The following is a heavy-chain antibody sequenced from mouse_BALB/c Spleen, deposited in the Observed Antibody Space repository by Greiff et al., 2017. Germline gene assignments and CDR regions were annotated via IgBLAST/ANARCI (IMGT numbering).Heavy chain of an antibody. V-gene: IGHV1-69*02. CDR1: GYTFTSYW. CDR3: TTLYYDYCYAMDY. J-gene: IGHJ4*01. CDR2: IYPSDSYT. Sequence: QVQLQQPGAELVRPGASVKLSCKASGYTFTSYWINWVKQRPGQGLEWIGNIYPSDSYTNYNQKFKDKATLTVDKSSSTAYMQLSSPTSEDSAVYYCTTLYYDYCYAMDYWGQGTSVTVSS. D-gene: IGHD2-4*01.